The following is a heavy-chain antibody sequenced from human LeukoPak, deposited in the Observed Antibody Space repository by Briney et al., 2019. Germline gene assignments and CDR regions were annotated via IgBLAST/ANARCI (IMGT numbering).Heavy chain of an antibody. V-gene: IGHV3-48*01. Sequence: PGGSLRLSCAASGFTFSSYSMNWVRQAPGKGLEWVSYISSSSTIYYADSVKGRFTISRDNAKNSLYLQMNSLRAEDTAVYYCASRSGYYDSSRYYWGQGTLVTVSS. CDR2: ISSSSTI. CDR1: GFTFSSYS. CDR3: ASRSGYYDSSRYY. D-gene: IGHD3-22*01. J-gene: IGHJ4*02.